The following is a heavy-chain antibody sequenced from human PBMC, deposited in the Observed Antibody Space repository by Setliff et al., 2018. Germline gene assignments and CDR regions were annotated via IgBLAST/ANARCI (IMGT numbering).Heavy chain of an antibody. CDR3: ARVRNDYPYYIDS. J-gene: IGHJ4*02. V-gene: IGHV4-61*02. CDR2: IQGTGNT. D-gene: IGHD4-17*01. Sequence: SETLSLTCTVTGGSFDSGTHYWSWIRQPAGKVPEWIGLIQGTGNTNYNPSLQSRATISIDTSKNQISLKITSVTAADTALYFCARVRNDYPYYIDSWGQGTLVTVSS. CDR1: GGSFDSGTHY.